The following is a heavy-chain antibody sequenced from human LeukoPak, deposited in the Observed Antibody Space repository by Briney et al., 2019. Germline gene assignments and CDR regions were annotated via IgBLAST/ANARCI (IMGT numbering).Heavy chain of an antibody. CDR2: IYHSGST. Sequence: PSETPFLTCTVSGYSIRSGYYWGWVRQPPGKGLEWIGTIYHSGSTYYNPSLKSRVTISVDTSKNQFSLKLTSVTAADTAVYYCARVRGYCSSTICYRYYFDYWGQGTLVTVSS. CDR1: GYSIRSGYY. V-gene: IGHV4-38-2*02. CDR3: ARVRGYCSSTICYRYYFDY. J-gene: IGHJ4*02. D-gene: IGHD2-2*01.